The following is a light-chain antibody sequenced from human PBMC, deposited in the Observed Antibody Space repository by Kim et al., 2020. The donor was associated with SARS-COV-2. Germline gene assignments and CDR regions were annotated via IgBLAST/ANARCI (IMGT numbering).Light chain of an antibody. CDR2: DVT. V-gene: IGLV2-14*04. Sequence: GQSITVSCTGSSDDIGGYDFVSWYQQIPGKVPKVIIFDVTKRPSDVSDRFSASKSGDTASLTISGLQPEDEADYYCSSYTTSSTLVFGGGTKVTVL. CDR3: SSYTTSSTLV. CDR1: SDDIGGYDF. J-gene: IGLJ3*02.